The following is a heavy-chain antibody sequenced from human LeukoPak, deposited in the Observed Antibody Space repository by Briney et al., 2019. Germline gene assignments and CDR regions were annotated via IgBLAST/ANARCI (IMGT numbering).Heavy chain of an antibody. CDR3: ARGGTVEMAYYFDY. D-gene: IGHD5-24*01. J-gene: IGHJ4*02. CDR2: IWYGGSNK. V-gene: IGHV3-33*08. Sequence: GRSLRLSCAASGFTFSSYGMHWVRQAPGKGLEWVAVIWYGGSNKYYADSVKGRFTISRDNSKNTLYLQMNSLRAEDTAVYYCARGGTVEMAYYFDYWGQGTLVTVSS. CDR1: GFTFSSYG.